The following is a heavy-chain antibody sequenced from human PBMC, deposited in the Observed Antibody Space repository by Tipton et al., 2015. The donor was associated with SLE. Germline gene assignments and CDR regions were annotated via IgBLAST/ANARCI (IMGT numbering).Heavy chain of an antibody. V-gene: IGHV4-59*12. CDR2: IHYTGNT. CDR1: GGSISTYY. CDR3: AREGGWDTLVDY. J-gene: IGHJ4*02. Sequence: TLSLTCTVSGGSISTYYWSWIRQSPGKGLQWIAYIHYTGNTNSNPSLKSRVTLSVDTSKNQFSLILTSVTAADTAVYYCAREGGWDTLVDYWGQGTMVTVSS. D-gene: IGHD1-26*01.